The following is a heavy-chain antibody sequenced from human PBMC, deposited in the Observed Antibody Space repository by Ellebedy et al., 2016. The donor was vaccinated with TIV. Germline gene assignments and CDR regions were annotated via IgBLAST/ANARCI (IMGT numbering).Heavy chain of an antibody. CDR2: INPSGGST. V-gene: IGHV1-46*01. CDR3: ATGGYYGGNSVGNWFDP. Sequence: ASVKVSCKASGYTFTSYYMHWVRQAPGQGLEWMGIINPSGGSTSYAQKFQGRVTMTRDTSTSTVYMELSSLRSEDTAVYYCATGGYYGGNSVGNWFDPWGQGTLVTVSS. CDR1: GYTFTSYY. J-gene: IGHJ5*02. D-gene: IGHD4-23*01.